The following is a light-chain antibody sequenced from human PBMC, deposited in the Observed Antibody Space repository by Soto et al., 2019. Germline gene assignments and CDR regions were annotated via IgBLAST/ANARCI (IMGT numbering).Light chain of an antibody. CDR2: RAS. CDR3: HQYSNWPPWT. Sequence: IVMTQFPAPLSVSPWERATLSCRASQSLSDNLAWYQQQPGQAPRLLFYRASTRATGVPARFSASGSGTEFTLTISSRQAEDSAVYYCHQYSNWPPWTFGPGTKVEIK. J-gene: IGKJ1*01. V-gene: IGKV3-15*01. CDR1: QSLSDN.